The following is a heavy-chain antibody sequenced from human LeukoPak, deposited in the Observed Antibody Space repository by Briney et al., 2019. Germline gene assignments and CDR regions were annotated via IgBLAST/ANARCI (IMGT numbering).Heavy chain of an antibody. CDR2: ISSSSSYI. V-gene: IGHV3-21*01. Sequence: GGPLRPSGQPSGFTFRSYSRNWVRRAPGKGLDGSSSISSSSSYIYYADSVKGRSTISRDNAKNSLYLQMNSLRAEDTAVYYCARELLGYYYGMDVWGQGTTVTVSS. D-gene: IGHD3-10*01. J-gene: IGHJ6*02. CDR1: GFTFRSYS. CDR3: ARELLGYYYGMDV.